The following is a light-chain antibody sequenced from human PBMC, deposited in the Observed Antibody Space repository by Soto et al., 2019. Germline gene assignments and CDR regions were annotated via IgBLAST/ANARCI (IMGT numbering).Light chain of an antibody. V-gene: IGKV3-20*01. CDR1: QSVSSSY. CDR3: QQYGSSPFT. J-gene: IGKJ3*01. CDR2: GAS. Sequence: ESVLTQSPGTLSMSPGERATLSCRASQSVSSSYSAWYQQKPGQAPRLLIYGASSRATGIPDRFSGSGSGTDFTLTISILEPEDFALYYCQQYGSSPFTFGPGTKVDIK.